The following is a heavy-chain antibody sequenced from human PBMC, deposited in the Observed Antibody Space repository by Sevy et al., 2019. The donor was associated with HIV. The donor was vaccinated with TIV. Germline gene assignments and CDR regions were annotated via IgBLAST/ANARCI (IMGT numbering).Heavy chain of an antibody. CDR1: GYTFTGYY. V-gene: IGHV1-2*02. CDR3: ARDVDTAMVAGGYFDY. CDR2: INPNSGGT. Sequence: ASVKVSCKASGYTFTGYYMHWVRQAPGQGLEWMGWINPNSGGTNYAQKFQGRVTMTRDTSISTAYMELSRLRSDDTAVYYWARDVDTAMVAGGYFDYWGQGTLVTVSS. D-gene: IGHD5-18*01. J-gene: IGHJ4*02.